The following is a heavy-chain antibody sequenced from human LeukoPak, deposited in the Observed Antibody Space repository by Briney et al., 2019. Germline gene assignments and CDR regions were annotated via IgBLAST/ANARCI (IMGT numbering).Heavy chain of an antibody. V-gene: IGHV3-23*01. Sequence: GGSLRLSCAAPGGTSSSAPMCSVCQAPGKGLEWVSDISGNGGSAYYADSVKGRFTISRDNSKNTLYLEMNSLRDEDTALYYCAKGQSAVAPKNRSDYWGQGTMVTVSS. CDR1: GGTSSSAP. J-gene: IGHJ4*02. CDR2: ISGNGGSA. CDR3: AKGQSAVAPKNRSDY. D-gene: IGHD6-19*01.